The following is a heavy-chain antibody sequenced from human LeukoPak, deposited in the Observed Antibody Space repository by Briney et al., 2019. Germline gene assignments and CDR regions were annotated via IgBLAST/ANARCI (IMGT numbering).Heavy chain of an antibody. D-gene: IGHD6-13*01. Sequence: GESLKISFKGSGYSFTSYWIGWVRQMPGKGLEWMGIIYPGDSDTRYSPSFQGQVTISADKSISTAYLQWSSLRASDTAMYYCARQAAAGTGGIDYWGQGTLVTVSS. CDR2: IYPGDSDT. V-gene: IGHV5-51*01. CDR3: ARQAAAGTGGIDY. CDR1: GYSFTSYW. J-gene: IGHJ4*02.